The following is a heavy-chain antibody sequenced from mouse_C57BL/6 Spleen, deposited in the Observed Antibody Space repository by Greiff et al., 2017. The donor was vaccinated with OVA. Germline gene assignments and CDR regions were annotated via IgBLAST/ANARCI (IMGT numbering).Heavy chain of an antibody. V-gene: IGHV1-64*01. D-gene: IGHD1-1*01. CDR1: GYTFTSYW. CDR3: ARALTTVVTNWYFDV. J-gene: IGHJ1*03. CDR2: IHPNSGST. Sequence: QVQLQQPGAELVKPGASVKLSCKASGYTFTSYWMHWVKQRPGQGLEWIGMIHPNSGSTNYNEKFKSKATLTVDKSSSTAYMQLSSLTSEDSAVYYCARALTTVVTNWYFDVWGTGTTVTVSS.